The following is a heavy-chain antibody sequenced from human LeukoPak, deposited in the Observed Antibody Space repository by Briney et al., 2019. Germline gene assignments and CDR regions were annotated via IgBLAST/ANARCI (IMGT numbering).Heavy chain of an antibody. CDR1: GFTFSSYA. V-gene: IGHV3-23*01. Sequence: GGSLRLSCAAPGFTFSSYAMSWVRQAPGKGLEWVSAISGSGGSTYYADSVKGRFTISRDNSKNTLYLQMNSLRAEDTAVYYCAKSLRNNYGSGGYFDYWGQGTLVTVSS. CDR2: ISGSGGST. D-gene: IGHD3-10*01. J-gene: IGHJ4*02. CDR3: AKSLRNNYGSGGYFDY.